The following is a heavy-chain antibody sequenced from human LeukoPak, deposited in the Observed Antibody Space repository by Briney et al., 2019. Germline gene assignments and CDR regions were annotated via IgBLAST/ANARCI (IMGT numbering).Heavy chain of an antibody. CDR3: ARGRWLQARGPSFDY. CDR1: GFTFSSYA. Sequence: HPGGSLRLSYAASGFTFSSYAMHWVRQAPGKGLEWVAVISYDGSNKYYADSVKGRFTISRDNSKNTLYLQMNSLRAEDTAVYYCARGRWLQARGPSFDYWGQGTLVTVSS. D-gene: IGHD5-24*01. V-gene: IGHV3-30-3*01. CDR2: ISYDGSNK. J-gene: IGHJ4*02.